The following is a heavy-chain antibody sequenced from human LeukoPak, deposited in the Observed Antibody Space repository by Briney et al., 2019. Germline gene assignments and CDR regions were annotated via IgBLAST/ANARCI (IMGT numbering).Heavy chain of an antibody. CDR3: ARGQVGYCSGGSCYPYNWFDP. V-gene: IGHV1-2*02. CDR2: INPNSGGT. J-gene: IGHJ5*02. D-gene: IGHD2-15*01. Sequence: ASVKVSCKASGYTFTGYYMHWVRQAPGQGLEWMGWINPNSGGTNYAQKFQGRVTMTRDTSISTAYMELSSLRSEDTAVYYCARGQVGYCSGGSCYPYNWFDPWGQGTLVTVSS. CDR1: GYTFTGYY.